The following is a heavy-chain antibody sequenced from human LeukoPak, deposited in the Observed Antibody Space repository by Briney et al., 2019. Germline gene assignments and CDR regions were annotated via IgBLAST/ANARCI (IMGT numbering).Heavy chain of an antibody. J-gene: IGHJ6*03. CDR2: INPNSGGT. CDR3: AREYYYGSGSFHYYYMDV. V-gene: IGHV1-2*02. CDR1: GYTFIGYY. Sequence: ASVKVSCKASGYTFIGYYLHWVRQAPGQGLEWMGWINPNSGGTNYAQNFQGRVTMTRDTSISTAYMELSRLRSDDTAVYYCAREYYYGSGSFHYYYMDVWGKGTTVTVSS. D-gene: IGHD3-10*01.